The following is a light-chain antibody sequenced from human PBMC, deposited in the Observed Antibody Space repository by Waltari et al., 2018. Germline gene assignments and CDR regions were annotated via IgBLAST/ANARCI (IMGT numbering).Light chain of an antibody. CDR3: QHYVSLRVT. CDR2: HAS. J-gene: IGKJ1*01. V-gene: IGKV3D-20*01. Sequence: SGGVSRRPRMCLDGHQKKPGRAPRLLIDHASSRATGVPDRFSGSGSGTDFSLTISRLEPEEFAVYYCQHYVSLRVTFGQGTKVEIK. CDR1: RRPRMC.